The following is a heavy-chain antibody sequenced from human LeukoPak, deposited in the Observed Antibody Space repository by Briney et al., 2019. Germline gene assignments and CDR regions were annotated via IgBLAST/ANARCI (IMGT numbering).Heavy chain of an antibody. V-gene: IGHV1-24*01. CDR3: AAASSQLISYSGYAPFDY. CDR1: RYTLTELS. J-gene: IGHJ4*02. CDR2: FDPEDGET. D-gene: IGHD5-12*01. Sequence: ASVKVSCKVSRYTLTELSMHWVRQAPGKGLEWMGGFDPEDGETIYAQKFQGRVTMTEDTSTDTAYMELSSLRSEDTAVYYCAAASSQLISYSGYAPFDYWGQGTLVTVSS.